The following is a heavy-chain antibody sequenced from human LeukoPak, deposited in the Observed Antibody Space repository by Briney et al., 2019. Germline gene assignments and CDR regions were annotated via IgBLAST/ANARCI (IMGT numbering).Heavy chain of an antibody. D-gene: IGHD1-1*01. CDR2: INPNSGGT. J-gene: IGHJ5*02. CDR1: GYAFTGYY. CDR3: ARGWNDGNWFDP. Sequence: ASVKVSCKASGYAFTGYYMHWVRQAPGQGLEWMGWINPNSGGTNYAQKFQGRVTMTRDTSISTAYMELSRLRSDDTAVYYCARGWNDGNWFDPWGQGTLVTVSS. V-gene: IGHV1-2*02.